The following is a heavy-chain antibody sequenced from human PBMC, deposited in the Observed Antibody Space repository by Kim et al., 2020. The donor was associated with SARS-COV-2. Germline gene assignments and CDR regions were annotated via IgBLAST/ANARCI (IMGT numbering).Heavy chain of an antibody. CDR3: ARDPYYYDSSGYLRPDAFDI. CDR2: IIPIFGTA. V-gene: IGHV1-69*13. CDR1: GGTFSSYA. J-gene: IGHJ3*02. D-gene: IGHD3-22*01. Sequence: SVKVSCKASGGTFSSYAISWVRQAPGQGLEWMGGIIPIFGTANYAQKFQGRVTITADESTSTAYMELSSLRSEDTAVYYCARDPYYYDSSGYLRPDAFDIWGQGTMVTVSS.